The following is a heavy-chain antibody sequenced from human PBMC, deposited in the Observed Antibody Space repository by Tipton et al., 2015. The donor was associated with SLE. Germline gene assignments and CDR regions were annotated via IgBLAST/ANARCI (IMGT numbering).Heavy chain of an antibody. Sequence: GSLRLSCTASGLTFNNYAMSWVRQAPGKGLEWVSTSSHTDYNTYYGDSVKGRFTISRDNSKNTLYLQMNSLRADDTAVYYCAKDTGTSNYYYMDVWGKGTTVTVSS. CDR2: SSHTDYNT. V-gene: IGHV3-23*01. CDR1: GLTFNNYA. J-gene: IGHJ6*03. D-gene: IGHD1-1*01. CDR3: AKDTGTSNYYYMDV.